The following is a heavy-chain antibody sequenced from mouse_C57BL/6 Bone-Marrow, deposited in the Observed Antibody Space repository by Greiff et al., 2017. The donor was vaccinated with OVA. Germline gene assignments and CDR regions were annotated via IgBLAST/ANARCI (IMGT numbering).Heavy chain of an antibody. J-gene: IGHJ2*01. V-gene: IGHV1-64*01. CDR3: ARWSTTVDY. Sequence: VQLQQPGAELVKPGASVKLSCKASGYTFTSYWMHWVKQRPGQGLEWIGMIHPNSGSTNYNEKFKSKATLTVDKSSSTAYMQLISLTSEDAAVYYCARWSTTVDYWGKGTTLTVSS. CDR2: IHPNSGST. D-gene: IGHD1-1*01. CDR1: GYTFTSYW.